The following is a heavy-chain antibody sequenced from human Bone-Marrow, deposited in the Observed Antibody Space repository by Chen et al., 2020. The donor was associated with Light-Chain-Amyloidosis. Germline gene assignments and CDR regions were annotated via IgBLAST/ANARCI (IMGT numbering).Heavy chain of an antibody. Sequence: QVQLQESGPGLVKPSQTLSLTCTVSGGSISSGGYYCCWLRQHPGKGLEWIGYIYYSGSTYYNPSLKSRVTISVDTSKNQFSLKLSSVTAADTAVYYCARGPSDYGDPYYYYYYMDVWGKGTTVTVSS. D-gene: IGHD4-17*01. CDR3: ARGPSDYGDPYYYYYYMDV. CDR2: IYYSGST. CDR1: GGSISSGGYY. V-gene: IGHV4-31*03. J-gene: IGHJ6*03.